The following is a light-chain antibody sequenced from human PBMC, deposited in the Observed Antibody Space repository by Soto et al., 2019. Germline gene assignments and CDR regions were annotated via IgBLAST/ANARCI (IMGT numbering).Light chain of an antibody. CDR3: MQALQTPRT. V-gene: IGKV2-28*01. CDR2: LGS. CDR1: QTLLHSNGYNY. Sequence: EIVMTQSPLSLPVTPGEPASISCGSSQTLLHSNGYNYLDWYLQKPGQSPRLLIYLGSNRASGVPDRFSGRGSGIDFTLKISRVEAEDVGVYYCMQALQTPRTFGQGTKLEIK. J-gene: IGKJ2*02.